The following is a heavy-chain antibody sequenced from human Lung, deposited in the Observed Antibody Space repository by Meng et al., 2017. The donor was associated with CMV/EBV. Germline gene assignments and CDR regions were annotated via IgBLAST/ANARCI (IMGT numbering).Heavy chain of an antibody. CDR3: ATVISSYSSTWEYNLYYAYYGMDD. V-gene: IGHV3-30-3*01. CDR2: ISNDGSNE. Sequence: GESXKISCEASGFSFSIYGMHWVRQAPGKGLEWVALISNDGSNEYYADSVEGRFTISRDNSKNTLYLQMNSLRTEDTAVYYCATVISSYSSTWEYNLYYAYYGMDDXGQGXTVTVSS. D-gene: IGHD6-13*01. CDR1: GFSFSIYG. J-gene: IGHJ6*02.